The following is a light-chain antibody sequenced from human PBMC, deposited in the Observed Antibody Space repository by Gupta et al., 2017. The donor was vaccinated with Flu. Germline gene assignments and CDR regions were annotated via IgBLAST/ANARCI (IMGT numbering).Light chain of an antibody. CDR2: GAS. CDR1: QSVSSSY. Sequence: EIVLTHSPGTLSLSPGERATLSCRASQSVSSSYLDWYQQKPGQAPRLLIYGASSRATGIPDRFSGSGSGTEFTLTISRLEPEDFAVYYCQQDGSSSYSFGQGTXLEIK. J-gene: IGKJ2*03. CDR3: QQDGSSSYS. V-gene: IGKV3-20*01.